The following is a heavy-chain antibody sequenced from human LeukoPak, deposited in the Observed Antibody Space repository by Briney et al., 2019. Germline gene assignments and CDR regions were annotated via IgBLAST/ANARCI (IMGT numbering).Heavy chain of an antibody. V-gene: IGHV3-21*01. CDR1: GFSFSTYA. Sequence: GGSLRLSCVASGFSFSTYAMNWVRQAPGKGLEWVSSISNSGSYIYYADSVKGRFTISRDDAKKSVYLHMNSLRAEDTAVYYCARDSGYYSDFDYWGRGTLVTVSS. CDR3: ARDSGYYSDFDY. D-gene: IGHD3-22*01. CDR2: ISNSGSYI. J-gene: IGHJ4*02.